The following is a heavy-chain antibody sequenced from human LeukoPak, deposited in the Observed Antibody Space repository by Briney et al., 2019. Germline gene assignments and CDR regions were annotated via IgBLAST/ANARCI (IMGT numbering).Heavy chain of an antibody. V-gene: IGHV4-4*09. CDR2: IYTSGST. CDR1: GGSLSSYY. Sequence: SETLSLTCTVSGGSLSSYYWSWIRQPPGKGLGWIGYIYTSGSTNYNPSLKSRVTISVDTSKNQFSLKLSSVTAADTAVYYCAGGYYYYYYMDVWGKGTTVTVSS. D-gene: IGHD4-23*01. J-gene: IGHJ6*03. CDR3: AGGYYYYYYMDV.